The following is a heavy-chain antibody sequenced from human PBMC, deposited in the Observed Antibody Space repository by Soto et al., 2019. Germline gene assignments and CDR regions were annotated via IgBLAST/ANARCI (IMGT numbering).Heavy chain of an antibody. CDR3: ASIGGYDFWSGYYAFDI. V-gene: IGHV3-30*03. CDR1: GFTFSSYG. Sequence: GGSLRLSCAASGFTFSSYGMHWVRQAPGKGLEWVAVISYDGSNKYYADSVKGRFTISRDNSKNTLYLQMNSLRAEDTAVYYCASIGGYDFWSGYYAFDIWGQGTMVTVSS. J-gene: IGHJ3*02. D-gene: IGHD3-3*01. CDR2: ISYDGSNK.